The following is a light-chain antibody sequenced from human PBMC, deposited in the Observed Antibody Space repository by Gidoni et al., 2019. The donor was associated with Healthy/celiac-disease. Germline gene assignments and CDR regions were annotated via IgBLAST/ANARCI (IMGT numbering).Light chain of an antibody. J-gene: IGKJ1*01. CDR2: GAS. V-gene: IGKV3-15*01. CDR3: LRYNNWRPWS. CDR1: QSVSSN. Sequence: MVPTQSTATLSVSPGERATLSCRASQSVSSNLAGYQQKPGQAPRLLISGASTRATGIPARFSGSWSGSEFPLTISSLESGEFAGYSCLRYNNWRPWSFGQGTKVEI.